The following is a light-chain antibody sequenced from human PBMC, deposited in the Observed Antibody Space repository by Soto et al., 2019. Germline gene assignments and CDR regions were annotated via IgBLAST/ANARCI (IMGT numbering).Light chain of an antibody. J-gene: IGKJ2*01. Sequence: DIQMTQSPSTLSASVGDRVTITCRASQSISSWLAWYQQKPGKAPKLLIYDASSLESGVPSRFSGSGSGTEFNLTISSLQPDDFATYYCQQYNSYSPGMYTFGQGTKLEIK. CDR2: DAS. CDR1: QSISSW. V-gene: IGKV1-5*01. CDR3: QQYNSYSPGMYT.